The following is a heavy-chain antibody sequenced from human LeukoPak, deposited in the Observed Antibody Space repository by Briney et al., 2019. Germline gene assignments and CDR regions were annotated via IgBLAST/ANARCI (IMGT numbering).Heavy chain of an antibody. CDR3: TKQRINFDS. CDR1: GFTFSSYA. J-gene: IGHJ4*02. D-gene: IGHD6-25*01. CDR2: ISGSGSST. V-gene: IGHV3-23*01. Sequence: PGGSLRLSCAASGFTFSSYAMTWVRQAPGKGLEWVSGISGSGSSTYYADSVKGRFTVSRDNSKNTLYLQMNSLRAEDTAVYYCTKQRINFDSWGQGTLVTV.